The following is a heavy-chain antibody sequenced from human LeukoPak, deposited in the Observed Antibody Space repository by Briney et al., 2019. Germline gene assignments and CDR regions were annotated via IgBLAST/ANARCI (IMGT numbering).Heavy chain of an antibody. Sequence: GGSLGLSCAASGFTFSSYEMNWVRQAPGKGLEWVSYISSSGSTIYYADSVKGRFTISRDNAKNSLYLQMNSLRAEDTAVYYCARIVYCGGDCYSPDGMDVWGQGTTVTVSS. CDR2: ISSSGSTI. V-gene: IGHV3-48*03. CDR3: ARIVYCGGDCYSPDGMDV. D-gene: IGHD2-21*02. J-gene: IGHJ6*02. CDR1: GFTFSSYE.